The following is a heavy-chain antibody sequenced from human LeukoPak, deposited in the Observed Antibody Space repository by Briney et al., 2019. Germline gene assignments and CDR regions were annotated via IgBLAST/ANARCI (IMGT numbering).Heavy chain of an antibody. D-gene: IGHD3-22*01. CDR2: FDPEDGET. CDR1: GYTLTELS. V-gene: IGHV1-24*01. CDR3: ATWARGIVVVTLDY. Sequence: ASVKVSCKVSGYTLTELSMHWVRQAPGKGLEWMGGFDPEDGETIYAQKFQGRVTVTEDTSTDTAYMELSSLRSEDTAVYYCATWARGIVVVTLDYWGQGTLVTVSS. J-gene: IGHJ4*02.